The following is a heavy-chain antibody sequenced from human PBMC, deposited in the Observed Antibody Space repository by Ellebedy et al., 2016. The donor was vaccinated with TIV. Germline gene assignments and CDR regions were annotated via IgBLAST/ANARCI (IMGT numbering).Heavy chain of an antibody. CDR2: IYSGGST. V-gene: IGHV3-66*01. J-gene: IGHJ4*02. CDR1: GFMVSNNY. D-gene: IGHD1-26*01. Sequence: GESLKISCAASGFMVSNNYMGWVRQAPEKGLEWVSDIYSGGSTYYADSVKGRFTIYRDNSKNTLYLQMNSLRAEDTAVYYCARDGYSGSYYYFDYWGQGTLVTVSS. CDR3: ARDGYSGSYYYFDY.